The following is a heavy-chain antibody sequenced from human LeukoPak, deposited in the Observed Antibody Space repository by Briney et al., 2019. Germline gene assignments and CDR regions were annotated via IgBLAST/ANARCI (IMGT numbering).Heavy chain of an antibody. D-gene: IGHD4/OR15-4a*01. J-gene: IGHJ4*02. Sequence: GESLKISCKGSGYTFTSHWIGWVRQMPGKGLEWMGIIYPGDSDTRYSPSFQGQVTISVDVSVNTACLQWSSLKASGTAMYYCARTPLYGGAIYWGQGTLVTVSS. V-gene: IGHV5-51*01. CDR3: ARTPLYGGAIY. CDR2: IYPGDSDT. CDR1: GYTFTSHW.